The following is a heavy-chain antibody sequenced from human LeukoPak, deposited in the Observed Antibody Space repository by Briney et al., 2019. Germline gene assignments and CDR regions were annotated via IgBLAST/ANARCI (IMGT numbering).Heavy chain of an antibody. CDR1: GYTFTSYD. Sequence: ASVKVSCKASGYTFTSYDINWVRQATGQGLEWMGWMNPNSGNTGYAQKFQGRVTMTRNTSISTAYMELSSLRSEDTAVYYCARAQLIAAAGTMNWFDPWGQGTLVTASS. CDR2: MNPNSGNT. CDR3: ARAQLIAAAGTMNWFDP. V-gene: IGHV1-8*01. J-gene: IGHJ5*02. D-gene: IGHD6-13*01.